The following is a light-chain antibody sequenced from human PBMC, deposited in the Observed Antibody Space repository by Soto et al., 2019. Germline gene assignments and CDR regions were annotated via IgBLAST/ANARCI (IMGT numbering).Light chain of an antibody. J-gene: IGKJ1*01. V-gene: IGKV3-15*01. Sequence: EIVMTQSPATLSVSPGERATLSCRASQSVSSNLAWYQQKPGQAPRLLISGASTRATGIPARFSGSGSGTEFTLTISSLQSEDFAVYYCQHYHDRPLTFGQGTKVEIK. CDR1: QSVSSN. CDR2: GAS. CDR3: QHYHDRPLT.